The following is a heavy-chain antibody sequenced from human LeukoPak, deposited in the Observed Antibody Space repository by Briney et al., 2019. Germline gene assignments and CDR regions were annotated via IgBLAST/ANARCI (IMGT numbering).Heavy chain of an antibody. CDR1: GGSISSYY. D-gene: IGHD3-16*01. Sequence: PSETLSLTCTVSGGSISSYYWSWIRQPPGKGLEWIGYIYYSGSTNYNPSLKSRVTISVDTSKNQFSLKLSSVTAADPAVYYCARDLTYTASTRLLGYADYYGMDVWGQGTTVTVSS. J-gene: IGHJ6*02. CDR3: ARDLTYTASTRLLGYADYYGMDV. CDR2: IYYSGST. V-gene: IGHV4-59*01.